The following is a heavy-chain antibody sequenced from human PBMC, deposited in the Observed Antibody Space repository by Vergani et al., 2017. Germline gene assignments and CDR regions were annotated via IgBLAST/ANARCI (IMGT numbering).Heavy chain of an antibody. CDR2: IYYIGST. Sequence: QVQLQESGPGLVKPSETLSLTCTVSNDSVSNTFYYWGWIRQTPGKGLEWIGSIYYIGSTYYNPSLESRVTMSVDTSKSQFSLKLSSVTAADTAVYYCARVGHLVAVTGEGPSLDLWGRGTLVTVSS. D-gene: IGHD2-21*02. J-gene: IGHJ2*01. V-gene: IGHV4-39*01. CDR1: NDSVSNTFYY. CDR3: ARVGHLVAVTGEGPSLDL.